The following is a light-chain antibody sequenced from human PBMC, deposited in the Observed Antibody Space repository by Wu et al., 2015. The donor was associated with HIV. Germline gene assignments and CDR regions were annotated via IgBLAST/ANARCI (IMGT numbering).Light chain of an antibody. CDR3: QQLNSPEGT. CDR1: QDISNS. V-gene: IGKV1-NL1*01. J-gene: IGKJ2*01. Sequence: DIQMTQSPSSLSASVGDRVTITCRASQDISNSLGWYQQKPGKAPRLLLYAASRLESGVPSRFSGSGSGTEFTLTISSLQPEDFATYYCQQLNSPEGTFGQGTKLEIK. CDR2: AAS.